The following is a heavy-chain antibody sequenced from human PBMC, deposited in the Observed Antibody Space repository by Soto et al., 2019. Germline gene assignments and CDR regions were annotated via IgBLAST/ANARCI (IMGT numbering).Heavy chain of an antibody. CDR1: GGSISSGGYY. V-gene: IGHV4-31*03. CDR3: AAGDSSSWYYFDY. J-gene: IGHJ4*02. Sequence: PSETLSVTCTVSGGSISSGGYYWSWIRQHPGKGLEWIGYIYYSGSTYYNPSLKSRVTISVDTSKNQFSLKLSSVTAADTAVYYCAAGDSSSWYYFDYWGELTLFTV. CDR2: IYYSGST. D-gene: IGHD6-13*01.